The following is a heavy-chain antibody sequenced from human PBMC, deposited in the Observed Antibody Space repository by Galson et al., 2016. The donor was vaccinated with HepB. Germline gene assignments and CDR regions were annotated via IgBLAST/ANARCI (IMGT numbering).Heavy chain of an antibody. D-gene: IGHD6-19*01. CDR2: IRNKARSDTA. V-gene: IGHV3-72*01. CDR3: AASNSVPGDNY. CDR1: GFTFNDHF. J-gene: IGHJ4*02. Sequence: SLRLSCAASGFTFNDHFMDWVRQAPGKGLEWVGRIRNKARSDTAEYAAAVKGRFTIPGDDLKNTLFLKMNSLETDDTAVYYCAASNSVPGDNYWGQGTLVTVSS.